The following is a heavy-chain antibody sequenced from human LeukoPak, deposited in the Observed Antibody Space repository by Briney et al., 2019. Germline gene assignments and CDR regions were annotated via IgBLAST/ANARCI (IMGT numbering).Heavy chain of an antibody. V-gene: IGHV3-30-3*01. J-gene: IGHJ4*02. CDR3: ARDQVDTASFYYFDY. D-gene: IGHD5-18*01. CDR2: ISHDGSNK. Sequence: GRSQRLSCAASGFNFSSYAMHWVRQAPGKGLEWVAVISHDGSNKYYADSVKGRFTISRDNSKNTLYLQMNSLRAEDTAVYYCARDQVDTASFYYFDYWGQGTLVTVSS. CDR1: GFNFSSYA.